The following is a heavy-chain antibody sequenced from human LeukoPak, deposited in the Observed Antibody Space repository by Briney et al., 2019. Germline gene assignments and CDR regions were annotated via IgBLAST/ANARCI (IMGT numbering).Heavy chain of an antibody. V-gene: IGHV4-30-4*07. D-gene: IGHD4-11*01. CDR2: IYYTGST. CDR3: VSRYSTYFDY. CDR1: GFTFSSYG. J-gene: IGHJ4*02. Sequence: LRLSCAASGFTFSSYGMSWIRQPPGKGLEWIGYIYYTGSTSNNPSLKSRVTISVDTSKNQFSLNLSSVTAADTAVYYCVSRYSTYFDYWGQGTLVTVSS.